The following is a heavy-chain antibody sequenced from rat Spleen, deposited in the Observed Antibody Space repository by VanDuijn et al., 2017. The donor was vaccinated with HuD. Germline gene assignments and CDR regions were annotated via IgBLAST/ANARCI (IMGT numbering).Heavy chain of an antibody. CDR3: TRSWGGYSRDYFDY. D-gene: IGHD1-11*01. CDR2: IWGNGNT. Sequence: QGQRKEAGPGRGQPPQTRARTGTGAGGARNNYGGTGGRQPPGKGMEWMGVIWGNGNTNYNSALKSRLSISRDTSKSQVFLKMSSLQTEDTAIYYCTRSWGGYSRDYFDYWGQGVMVTVSS. J-gene: IGHJ2*01. V-gene: IGHV2-13*01. CDR1: GGARNNYG.